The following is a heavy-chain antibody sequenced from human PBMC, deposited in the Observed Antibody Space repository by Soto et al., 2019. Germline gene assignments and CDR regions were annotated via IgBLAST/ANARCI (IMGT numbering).Heavy chain of an antibody. V-gene: IGHV3-30*18. CDR1: GLTFSSFG. CDR3: AKGRFDVVTISPFDH. Sequence: PGGSLRLSCAASGLTFSSFGMHWVRQAPGKGLEWVAVISYDGTEEKYVDSVKGRATVSRDNSKNTVYLQMNRLRGDDSAIYYCAKGRFDVVTISPFDHWGQGTLVTVSS. CDR2: ISYDGTEE. D-gene: IGHD3-3*02. J-gene: IGHJ4*01.